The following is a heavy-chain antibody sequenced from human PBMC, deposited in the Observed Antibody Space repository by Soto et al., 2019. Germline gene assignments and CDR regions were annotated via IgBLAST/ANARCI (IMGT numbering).Heavy chain of an antibody. D-gene: IGHD5-12*01. Sequence: QVQLVESGGGVVQPGRSLRLSCAASGFTFSYFGMHGVRQAPVKGLEWVAVISYDGNTKYYADSVKGRFTISRDNSKNTLYLQMDSLRVEDTAVYYCTSQVATGDWGQGTLVTVSS. J-gene: IGHJ4*02. CDR2: ISYDGNTK. V-gene: IGHV3-30*03. CDR3: TSQVATGD. CDR1: GFTFSYFG.